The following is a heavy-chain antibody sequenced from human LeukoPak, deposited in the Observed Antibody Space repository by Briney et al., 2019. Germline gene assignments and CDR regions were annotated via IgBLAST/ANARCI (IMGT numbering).Heavy chain of an antibody. CDR3: ARDRHYYDSSGYYYYYGMDV. V-gene: IGHV3-53*01. CDR1: GFTVSSNY. D-gene: IGHD3-22*01. Sequence: PGGSLRLSCAASGFTVSSNYMSWVRQAPGKGLEWVSVIYSGGSTYYADSVKGRFTISRDNSKNTLYLQMNSLRAEDTAVYYCARDRHYYDSSGYYYYYGMDVWGQGTTVTVSS. J-gene: IGHJ6*02. CDR2: IYSGGST.